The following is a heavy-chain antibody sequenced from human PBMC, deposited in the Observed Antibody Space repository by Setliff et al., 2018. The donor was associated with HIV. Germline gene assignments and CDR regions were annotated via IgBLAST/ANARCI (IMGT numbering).Heavy chain of an antibody. CDR2: ISYHGKAK. J-gene: IGHJ5*02. D-gene: IGHD1-1*01. CDR1: GFSFSSYA. Sequence: GGSLRLSCVASGFSFSSYAMHWVRQAPGKGLEWVAAISYHGKAKYYAASGFTFSRDNSKNTLYLQMDSLRGDDTAVYYCAKDFFTGGFDPWGQGTLVTVSS. V-gene: IGHV3-30*18. CDR3: AKDFFTGGFDP.